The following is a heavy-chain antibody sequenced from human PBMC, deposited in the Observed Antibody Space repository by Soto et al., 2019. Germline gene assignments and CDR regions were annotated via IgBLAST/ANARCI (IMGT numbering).Heavy chain of an antibody. CDR2: IYYSGST. CDR3: ARGFEENDYGVHWFDP. J-gene: IGHJ5*02. D-gene: IGHD4-17*01. Sequence: QVQLQESGPGLVKPSQTLSLTCTVSGGSISSGGYYWSWIRQHPGKGLEWIGYIYYSGSTYYNPSLKSRVTISVDTSKNQFSLKLSSVTAADTAVYYCARGFEENDYGVHWFDPWGQGTLVTVSS. CDR1: GGSISSGGYY. V-gene: IGHV4-31*03.